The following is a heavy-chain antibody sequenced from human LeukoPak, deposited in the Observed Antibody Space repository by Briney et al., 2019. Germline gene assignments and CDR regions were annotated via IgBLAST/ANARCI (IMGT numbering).Heavy chain of an antibody. CDR2: IYYSGST. J-gene: IGHJ6*02. D-gene: IGHD2-2*02. V-gene: IGHV4-59*01. Sequence: SETLSLTCTVSGGSISSYYWSWIRQPPGEGLEWIGYIYYSGSTNYNPSLKSRVTISVDTSKNQFSLKLSSVTAADTAVYYCATSGSIRGMDVWGQGTTVTVSS. CDR1: GGSISSYY. CDR3: ATSGSIRGMDV.